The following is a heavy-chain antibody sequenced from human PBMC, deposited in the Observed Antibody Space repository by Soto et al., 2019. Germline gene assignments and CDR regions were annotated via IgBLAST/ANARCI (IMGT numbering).Heavy chain of an antibody. Sequence: EVKLVQSGTEGKKPGESLQISCNASGYSFPNYWIAWVRQMPGKGLEWMGIIYPDDSDTRYSPSFQGQVTISADKSITTAYLQWSSLKASDSAIYYCARQGGTGWQRYYGMDVWGQGTTVTVSS. D-gene: IGHD6-19*01. CDR1: GYSFPNYW. V-gene: IGHV5-51*01. CDR2: IYPDDSDT. J-gene: IGHJ6*02. CDR3: ARQGGTGWQRYYGMDV.